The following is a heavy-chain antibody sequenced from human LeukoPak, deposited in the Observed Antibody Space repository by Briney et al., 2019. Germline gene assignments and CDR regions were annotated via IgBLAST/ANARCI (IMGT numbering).Heavy chain of an antibody. D-gene: IGHD2-2*01. CDR1: GYSISSGYY. Sequence: SETLSLTCTVSGYSISSGYYWGWIRQPPGKGLEWIGSIYHSGSTYYNPSLKSRVTISLDTSKNQFSLELSSVTAADTAVYYCARGSYALDYWGQGTLVTVSS. J-gene: IGHJ4*02. CDR3: ARGSYALDY. V-gene: IGHV4-38-2*02. CDR2: IYHSGST.